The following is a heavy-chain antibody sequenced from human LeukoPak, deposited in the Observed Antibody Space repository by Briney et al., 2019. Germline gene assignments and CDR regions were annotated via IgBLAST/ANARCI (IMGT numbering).Heavy chain of an antibody. CDR1: GGSISSSSYY. D-gene: IGHD2-2*01. J-gene: IGHJ6*03. CDR2: IYYSGST. Sequence: SETLSLTCTVSGGSISSSSYYWGWIRQPPGKGLEWIGSIYYSGSTYYNPSLKSRVTISVDTSKNQFSLKLSSVTAADTAVYYCASITVGYCTRTSCWGYMDVWGKGTTVTISS. CDR3: ASITVGYCTRTSCWGYMDV. V-gene: IGHV4-39*01.